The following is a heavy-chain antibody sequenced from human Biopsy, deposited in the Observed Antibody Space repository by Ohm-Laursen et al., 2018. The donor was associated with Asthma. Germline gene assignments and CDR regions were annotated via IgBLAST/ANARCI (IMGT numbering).Heavy chain of an antibody. CDR2: ISYDGRNK. Sequence: SLRLSCTASGFTFSSYGMHWVRQAPGKGLEGVAVISYDGRNKYYADSVKGRFTISRDNSKNTLYLQMNSLRAEDTAVYYCASQSSGPDFWSGYYYFDYWGQGTLVTVSS. J-gene: IGHJ4*02. CDR1: GFTFSSYG. V-gene: IGHV3-30*03. CDR3: ASQSSGPDFWSGYYYFDY. D-gene: IGHD3-3*01.